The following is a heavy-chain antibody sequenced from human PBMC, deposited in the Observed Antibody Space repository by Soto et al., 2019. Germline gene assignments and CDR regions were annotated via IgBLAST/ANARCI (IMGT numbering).Heavy chain of an antibody. CDR2: VTATAKSA. Sequence: PVGSLRLSCTPFGFNFDAYAMSWFRQAPGKGLEWVSAVTATAKSAYYTDSVRDRFIITRDNSDNMLYLQMTSSRVEDSPVYFGARARYYDSPQDLWGRGTQVTVSS. V-gene: IGHV3-23*01. CDR3: ARARYYDSPQDL. D-gene: IGHD3-10*01. J-gene: IGHJ5*02. CDR1: GFNFDAYA.